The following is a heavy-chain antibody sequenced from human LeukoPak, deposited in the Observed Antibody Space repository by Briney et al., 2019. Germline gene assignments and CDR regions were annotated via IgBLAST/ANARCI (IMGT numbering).Heavy chain of an antibody. Sequence: PSETLSLTCTVSGGSISRSSYYWGWIRQPPGKGLEWIGGIYYSGSTYYNPSLKSRVAISVDTSKNQFSLKLSSVTAADTAVYYCARHYSGYAVYYYYYYMDVWGKGTTVTISS. CDR3: ARHYSGYAVYYYYYYMDV. CDR2: IYYSGST. J-gene: IGHJ6*03. CDR1: GGSISRSSYY. V-gene: IGHV4-39*01. D-gene: IGHD5-12*01.